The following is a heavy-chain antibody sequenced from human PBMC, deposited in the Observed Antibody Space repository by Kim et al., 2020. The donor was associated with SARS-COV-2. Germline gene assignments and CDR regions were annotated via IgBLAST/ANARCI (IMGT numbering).Heavy chain of an antibody. CDR2: INQSGTT. CDR1: RGSFSDDF. D-gene: IGHD1-1*01. CDR3: ARGGYGVPEYNLSAMDV. Sequence: SETLSLTCAVSRGSFSDDFWSWIRQSPGKGLEWIGEINQSGTTNHNPSLKSRVAISIDTSKKQFSLKLNSVTAADTAVYYCARGGYGVPEYNLSAMDVWG. V-gene: IGHV4-34*01. J-gene: IGHJ6*01.